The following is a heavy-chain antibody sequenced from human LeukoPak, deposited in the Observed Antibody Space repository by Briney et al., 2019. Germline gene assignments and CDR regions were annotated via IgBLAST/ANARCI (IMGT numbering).Heavy chain of an antibody. Sequence: GGSLRLSCAASGFTFSSYPMHWVRQAPGKGLEWVAVLSYDGGDKHYADSVKGRFTISRDNSKNTLYLQMNSLRAEDTAVYYCARAGFGELLSDKYFDYWGQGTLVTVSS. J-gene: IGHJ4*02. CDR2: LSYDGGDK. CDR1: GFTFSSYP. V-gene: IGHV3-30-3*01. CDR3: ARAGFGELLSDKYFDY. D-gene: IGHD3-10*01.